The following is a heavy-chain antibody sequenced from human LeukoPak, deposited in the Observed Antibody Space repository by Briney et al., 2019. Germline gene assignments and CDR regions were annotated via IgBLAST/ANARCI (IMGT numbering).Heavy chain of an antibody. Sequence: SETLSLTCAVYGGSFSGYYWSWIRQPPGKGLEWIGEINHSGSTNYNPSLKSRVTISVDTSKNQFSLKLSSVTAADTAVYYCARDDDSSSFGSYYTDVWGKGTTVTVSS. CDR1: GGSFSGYY. D-gene: IGHD6-6*01. CDR3: ARDDDSSSFGSYYTDV. J-gene: IGHJ6*03. V-gene: IGHV4-34*01. CDR2: INHSGST.